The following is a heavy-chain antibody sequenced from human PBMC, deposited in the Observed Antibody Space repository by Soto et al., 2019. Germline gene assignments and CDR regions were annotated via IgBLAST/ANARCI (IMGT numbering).Heavy chain of an antibody. D-gene: IGHD3-10*01. V-gene: IGHV3-23*01. Sequence: EVQLLESGGGLVQPGGSLRLSCAVSGFTFSTYAMGWVRQAPGKGLECVSGISNTGGSTYYADSVRGRFTISRDDSKNTLYLEMISLRPEDTAVYYCARDFAGWFGNLVNYFDNWGQGTLVTVSS. CDR2: ISNTGGST. CDR3: ARDFAGWFGNLVNYFDN. CDR1: GFTFSTYA. J-gene: IGHJ4*02.